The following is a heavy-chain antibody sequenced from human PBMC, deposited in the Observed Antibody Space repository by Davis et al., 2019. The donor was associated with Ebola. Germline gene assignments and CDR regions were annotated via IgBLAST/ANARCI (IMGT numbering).Heavy chain of an antibody. Sequence: GESLKISCAASGFTFSGSAMHWVRQASGKGLEWVGRIRSKANSYATAYAASVKGRFTISRDDSKNTAYLQMNSLRAEDTAVYYCAKQKLPTTVTTPYYYYYGMDVWGQGTTVTVSS. J-gene: IGHJ6*02. CDR2: IRSKANSYAT. CDR3: AKQKLPTTVTTPYYYYYGMDV. CDR1: GFTFSGSA. D-gene: IGHD4-11*01. V-gene: IGHV3-73*01.